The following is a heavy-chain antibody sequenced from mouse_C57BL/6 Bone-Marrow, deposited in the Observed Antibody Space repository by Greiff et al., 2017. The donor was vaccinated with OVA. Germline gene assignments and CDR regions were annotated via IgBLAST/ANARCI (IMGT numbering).Heavy chain of an antibody. Sequence: VQLKQSGAELVRPGASVKLSCTASGFNIKDDYMHWVKQRPEQGLEWIGWIDPENGDTEYASKFQGKATITADTSSNTAYLQLSSLTSEDPAVYYCTPLITTVVADYWGQGTTLTVSS. CDR3: TPLITTVVADY. J-gene: IGHJ2*01. V-gene: IGHV14-4*01. CDR1: GFNIKDDY. D-gene: IGHD1-1*01. CDR2: IDPENGDT.